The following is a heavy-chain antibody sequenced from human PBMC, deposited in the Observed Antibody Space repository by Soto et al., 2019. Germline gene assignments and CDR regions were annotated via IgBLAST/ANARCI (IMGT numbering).Heavy chain of an antibody. CDR3: AVYGYGVSAAAY. J-gene: IGHJ4*02. Sequence: GGSLRLSCAGSGLTFRNDWLSWVRQAPGKGLEWVANINQDGSERYYVDSVRGRFTISRDNVENSLYLQLNSLSPEDTAVYYCAVYGYGVSAAAYWGQGTLVTVSS. CDR2: INQDGSER. CDR1: GLTFRNDW. V-gene: IGHV3-7*03. D-gene: IGHD4-17*01.